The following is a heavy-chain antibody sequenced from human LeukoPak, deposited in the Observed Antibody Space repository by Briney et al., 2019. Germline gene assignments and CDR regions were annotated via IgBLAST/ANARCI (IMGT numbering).Heavy chain of an antibody. CDR1: GYTFTSYD. CDR3: ARSVEIVANTLNWYFDL. Sequence: GASVKVSCKASGYTFTSYDINWVRQATGQGLEWMGWMNPNSGNTGYAQEFQGQVTISADKSISTAYLQWSSLKASDTAMYYCARSVEIVANTLNWYFDLWGRGTLVTVSS. CDR2: MNPNSGNT. V-gene: IGHV1-8*01. J-gene: IGHJ2*01. D-gene: IGHD5-12*01.